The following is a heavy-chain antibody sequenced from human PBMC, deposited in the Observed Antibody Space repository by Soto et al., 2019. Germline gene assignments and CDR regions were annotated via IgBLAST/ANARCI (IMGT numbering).Heavy chain of an antibody. J-gene: IGHJ4*02. CDR3: AKAPRGFNFFIEY. D-gene: IGHD5-12*01. CDR1: GFTFSNHA. CDR2: ISGGGDFR. Sequence: GGSLRLSWAAAGFTFSNHAMSWVRQAPGKGLEWVSTISGGGDFRDYADSVKGRFTISRDNSKNTLFLQMNSLRAEDTAVYYCAKAPRGFNFFIEYWGQGTLVTVSS. V-gene: IGHV3-23*01.